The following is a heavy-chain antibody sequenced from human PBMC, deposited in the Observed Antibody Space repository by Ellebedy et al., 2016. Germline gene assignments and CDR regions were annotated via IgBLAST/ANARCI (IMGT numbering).Heavy chain of an antibody. D-gene: IGHD2-8*01. CDR1: GFTFSDYY. J-gene: IGHJ4*02. CDR2: ISPSSSDT. Sequence: GESLKISXAASGFTFSDYYMNWIRQAPGKGLEWLSYISPSSSDTNYADSVKGRFTISRDNAQNSLYLQMDSLRAEDTAVYYCVRYARLADYWGQGTLVTVSS. CDR3: VRYARLADY. V-gene: IGHV3-11*03.